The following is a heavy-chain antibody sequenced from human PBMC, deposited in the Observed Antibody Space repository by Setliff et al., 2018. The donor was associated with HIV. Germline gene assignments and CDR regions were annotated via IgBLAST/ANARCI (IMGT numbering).Heavy chain of an antibody. J-gene: IGHJ3*01. V-gene: IGHV1-3*01. CDR2: INAGNGNT. Sequence: WASVKVSCKASGYTFTSYAMHWVRQAPGQRLEWMGWINAGNGNTKYSQKFQGRVTISADKSINTAYVQWSSLEASDTAMYYCASPGYCSSPNCMNVFNFWGHGTMVTVSS. CDR1: GYTFTSYA. CDR3: ASPGYCSSPNCMNVFNF. D-gene: IGHD2-2*01.